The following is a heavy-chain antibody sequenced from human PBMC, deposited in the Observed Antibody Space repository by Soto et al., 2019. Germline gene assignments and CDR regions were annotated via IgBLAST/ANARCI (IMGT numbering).Heavy chain of an antibody. J-gene: IGHJ4*02. V-gene: IGHV3-74*01. CDR2: IYFDGITT. CDR1: GFTFNTHW. CDR3: ARGGAMGVDY. D-gene: IGHD1-26*01. Sequence: SLILSCTASGFTFNTHWMHWVRQAPGKGLVWVSRIYFDGITTNYADSVKGRLTVSRDNAKNTVYLHVNTLRDEDTAVYYCARGGAMGVDYWGQGTLVTVSS.